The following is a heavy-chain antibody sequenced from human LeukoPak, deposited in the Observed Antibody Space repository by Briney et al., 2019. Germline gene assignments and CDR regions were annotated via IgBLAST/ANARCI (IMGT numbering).Heavy chain of an antibody. CDR3: ARARGSHFGY. CDR2: FYYSGST. D-gene: IGHD3-10*01. CDR1: GGSISSYF. Sequence: SETLSLTCTVSGGSISSYFRSWIRQPPGKGLEWIGYFYYSGSTNYNPSLKSRVTISIDTSKNQFSLKLSSVTAADTAVYYCARARGSHFGYWGQGTLVTVSS. J-gene: IGHJ4*02. V-gene: IGHV4-59*01.